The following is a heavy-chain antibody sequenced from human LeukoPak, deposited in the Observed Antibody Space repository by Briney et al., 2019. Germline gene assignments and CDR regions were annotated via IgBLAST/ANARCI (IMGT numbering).Heavy chain of an antibody. CDR3: ARRVVSAKFRNLLYYYMDV. J-gene: IGHJ6*03. V-gene: IGHV4-4*09. D-gene: IGHD2-15*01. CDR1: RGSISSSS. Sequence: SETLSLTCTVSRGSISSSSWSWMRQSPGKGLESIGYISNNGKAKYKSSFQGRVTMSVDTSKSQFSLNLSSVTAADTAVYYCARRVVSAKFRNLLYYYMDVWGKGTTVIVS. CDR2: ISNNGKA.